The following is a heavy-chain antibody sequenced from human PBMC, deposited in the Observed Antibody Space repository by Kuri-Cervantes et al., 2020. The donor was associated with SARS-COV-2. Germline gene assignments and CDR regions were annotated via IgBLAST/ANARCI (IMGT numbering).Heavy chain of an antibody. D-gene: IGHD3-3*01. J-gene: IGHJ6*02. CDR1: GFTFSGSA. CDR3: ARAPEPYYDFWSGLYYYYYYGMDV. V-gene: IGHV3-73*01. CDR2: IRSKANSYAT. Sequence: LSLTCAASGFTFSGSAMHWVRQASGKGLEWVGRIRSKANSYATACAASVKGRFTISRDDSKNTAYLQMNSLKTEDTAVYYCARAPEPYYDFWSGLYYYYYYGMDVWGQGTTVTVSS.